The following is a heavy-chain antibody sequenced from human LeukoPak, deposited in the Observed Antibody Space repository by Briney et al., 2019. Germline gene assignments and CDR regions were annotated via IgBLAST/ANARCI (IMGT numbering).Heavy chain of an antibody. V-gene: IGHV3-23*01. J-gene: IGHJ4*02. Sequence: PGGSLRLSCAASGFTFSSYAMSWVRQAPGKGLEWVSVISGSGGTTYYADSVKGRFTISRDNSENTLYLQMNSLRAEDTALYYCAKDLDSRVGSYYFDYWGQGTLVTVSS. CDR3: AKDLDSRVGSYYFDY. CDR2: ISGSGGTT. CDR1: GFTFSSYA. D-gene: IGHD3-22*01.